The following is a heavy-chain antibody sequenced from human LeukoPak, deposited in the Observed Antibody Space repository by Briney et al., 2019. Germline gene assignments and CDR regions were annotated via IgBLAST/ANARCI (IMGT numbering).Heavy chain of an antibody. CDR2: ISGSGGST. CDR3: AKDHYDSLYYFDY. D-gene: IGHD3-22*01. J-gene: IGHJ4*02. CDR1: GFTFSSYA. V-gene: IGHV3-23*01. Sequence: GGSLRLSCAASGFTFSSYAMSWVRQAPEKGLEWVSAISGSGGSTYYADSVKGRFTISRDNSKNTLYLQMNSLRAEDTAVYYCAKDHYDSLYYFDYWGQGTLVTVSS.